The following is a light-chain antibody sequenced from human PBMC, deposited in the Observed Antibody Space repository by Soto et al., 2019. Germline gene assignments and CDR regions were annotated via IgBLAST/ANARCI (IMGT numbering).Light chain of an antibody. CDR1: QSVLYSSNNKNY. CDR3: QQYYSTPRT. Sequence: DIVMTQSPDSLAVSLGERATINCKSSQSVLYSSNNKNYLAWYQQKPGQPPKLLIYWASTRESGVPDRFSGSGSGTDLPLTISSLQAEDVAVYYCQQYYSTPRTFGQGTKGEIK. J-gene: IGKJ1*01. V-gene: IGKV4-1*01. CDR2: WAS.